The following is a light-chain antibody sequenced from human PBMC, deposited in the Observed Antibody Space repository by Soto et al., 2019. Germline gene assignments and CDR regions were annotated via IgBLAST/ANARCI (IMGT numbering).Light chain of an antibody. CDR2: GAS. V-gene: IGKV3-15*01. Sequence: EIVMTQSPATLSVSPGERVTLSCRASQNVNSNVAWHQQQPGQTPRLLIWGASTRATGIPARFSGSGSGTEFTLTISSLQSEDFAVYYCQQYNNWLTFGGGTKVEI. CDR1: QNVNSN. CDR3: QQYNNWLT. J-gene: IGKJ4*01.